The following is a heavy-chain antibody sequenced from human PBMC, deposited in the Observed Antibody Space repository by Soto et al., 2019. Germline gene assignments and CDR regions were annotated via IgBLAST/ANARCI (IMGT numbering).Heavy chain of an antibody. D-gene: IGHD3-10*01. Sequence: QVQLQESGPGLVKPSETLSLTCTVSGGSISSGGYYWSWIRQHPGKGLEWIGYIYYSGSTYYNPSLKSRVTISVDTSKNQFSLKLSSMTAADTAVYYCARDKRGFGEDNWFDPWGQGTLVTVSS. CDR1: GGSISSGGYY. J-gene: IGHJ5*02. CDR3: ARDKRGFGEDNWFDP. V-gene: IGHV4-31*03. CDR2: IYYSGST.